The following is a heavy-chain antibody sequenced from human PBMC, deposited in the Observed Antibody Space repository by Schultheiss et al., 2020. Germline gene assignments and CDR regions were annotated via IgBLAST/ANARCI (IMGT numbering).Heavy chain of an antibody. CDR1: GGSISSGGYY. Sequence: SETLSLTCTVSGGSISSGGYYWSWIRQHPGKGLEWIGYIYYSGSTYYNPSLKSRVTISVDTSKNQFSLKLSSVTAADTAVYYCAATTDDILTGDPYGMDFWGQGTTGTVSS. J-gene: IGHJ6*02. V-gene: IGHV4-31*03. CDR3: AATTDDILTGDPYGMDF. CDR2: IYYSGST. D-gene: IGHD3-9*01.